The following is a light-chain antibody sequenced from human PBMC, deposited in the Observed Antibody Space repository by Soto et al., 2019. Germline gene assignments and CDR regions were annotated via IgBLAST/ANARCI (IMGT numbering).Light chain of an antibody. CDR3: AAWDDTLNGPI. Sequence: QSVLTQPPSASETPGQRVTISCSGSSSNIGSNTVKWYQQLPGTAPRLLIYTNDQRPSGVPDRFSGSKSGTSASLAISGLQSEDEAEYFCAAWDDTLNGPIFGGGTKVTVL. J-gene: IGLJ2*01. V-gene: IGLV1-44*01. CDR2: TND. CDR1: SSNIGSNT.